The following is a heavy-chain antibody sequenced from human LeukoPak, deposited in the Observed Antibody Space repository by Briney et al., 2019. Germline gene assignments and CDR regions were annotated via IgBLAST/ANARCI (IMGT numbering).Heavy chain of an antibody. D-gene: IGHD3-10*01. CDR2: ISGSGGRT. Sequence: GRSLGLPRAASGLTFRSHAISWARRAPGKGLEWVSTISGSGGRTWYPDSVRGGFTISRDNSKNTLWLHMTSLRAEDTAIYYCAKGSYSGDSSRTGDDYWGKGTLVTVSS. CDR3: AKGSYSGDSSRTGDDY. V-gene: IGHV3-23*01. CDR1: GLTFRSHA. J-gene: IGHJ4*02.